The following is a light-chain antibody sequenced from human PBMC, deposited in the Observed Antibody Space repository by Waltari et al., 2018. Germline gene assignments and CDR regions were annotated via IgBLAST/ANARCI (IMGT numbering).Light chain of an antibody. Sequence: DIQMTQSRSSLSVSVGDRVTITCRASQDISNYLAWFQQKPGKAPKSLIYGASNLQSGVPSKFSGSGSGTDFTLTISSLQPEDSATYYCQQYNSFPLTFGGGTKVEIK. J-gene: IGKJ4*01. CDR3: QQYNSFPLT. CDR2: GAS. CDR1: QDISNY. V-gene: IGKV1-16*02.